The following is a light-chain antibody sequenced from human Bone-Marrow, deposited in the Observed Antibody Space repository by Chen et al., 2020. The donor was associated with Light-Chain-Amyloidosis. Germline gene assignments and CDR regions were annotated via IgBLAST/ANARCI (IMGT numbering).Light chain of an antibody. J-gene: IGLJ2*01. V-gene: IGLV3-25*03. CDR1: DLPTKY. Sequence: SYELTQPPSVSVSPGQTARITCSGDDLPTKYAYLYQQKPGQAPVLVIQRNTERPSGISERFSGYSSGTTATLTISGVQAEDEADYHCQSADSSGTYEVIFGGGTKLTVL. CDR3: QSADSSGTYEVI. CDR2: RNT.